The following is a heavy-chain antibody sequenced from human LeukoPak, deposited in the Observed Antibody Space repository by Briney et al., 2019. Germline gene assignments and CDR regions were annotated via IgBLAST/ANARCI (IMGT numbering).Heavy chain of an antibody. D-gene: IGHD3-10*01. J-gene: IGHJ4*02. Sequence: SETLSLTCTVSGGSISSSSYYWGWIRQPPGKGLEWIGSIYYSGSTYYNPSLKSRVTISVDTSKNQFSLKLSSVTAADTAVYYCASTLNYGSGDREFDYWGQGTLVTVSS. CDR1: GGSISSSSYY. V-gene: IGHV4-39*07. CDR2: IYYSGST. CDR3: ASTLNYGSGDREFDY.